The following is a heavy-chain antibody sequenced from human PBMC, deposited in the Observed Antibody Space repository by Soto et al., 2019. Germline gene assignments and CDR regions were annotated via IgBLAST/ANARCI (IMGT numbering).Heavy chain of an antibody. D-gene: IGHD3-22*01. J-gene: IGHJ5*02. CDR1: GFTFSSYA. CDR2: ISTNGGST. V-gene: IGHV3-64D*06. CDR3: VKGEYYYDSSGYYPFDA. Sequence: PGGSLRLSCSASGFTFSSYAMHWVRQAPGKGLEYVSSISTNGGSTHYADSVKGRFTISRDNSKNTQYLQMSSLRADDTAVYYCVKGEYYYDSSGYYPFDAWGQRAPVTVSS.